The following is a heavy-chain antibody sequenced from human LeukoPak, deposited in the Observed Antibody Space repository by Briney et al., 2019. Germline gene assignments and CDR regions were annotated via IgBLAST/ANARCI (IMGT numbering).Heavy chain of an antibody. D-gene: IGHD3-9*01. CDR1: GYTFTDYN. V-gene: IGHV1-2*02. Sequence: GASVKVSCKTSGYTFTDYNMHWVRQAPGRGLEWMGWINPNNGGTNYTEKFQGRVTMTRDTSISTAYMELSRLRSDDTAVYHCGGGKRIYNILSVFPKNWSDPGGREPRFTVP. CDR2: INPNNGGT. J-gene: IGHJ5*02. CDR3: GGGKRIYNILSVFPKNWSDP.